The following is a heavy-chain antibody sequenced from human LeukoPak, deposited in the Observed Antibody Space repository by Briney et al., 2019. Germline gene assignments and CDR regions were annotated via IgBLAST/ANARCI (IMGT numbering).Heavy chain of an antibody. J-gene: IGHJ3*02. CDR3: ARSMVRGGYAFDI. CDR1: GFTFSSYA. D-gene: IGHD3-10*01. Sequence: GGSLRLSCAASGFTFSSYAMSWVRQAPGKGLEWVSAISGSGGSTYYADSVKGRFTISRDNSKNSLYLQMNSLRDEDTAVYYCARSMVRGGYAFDIWGQGTMVTVSS. V-gene: IGHV3-23*01. CDR2: ISGSGGST.